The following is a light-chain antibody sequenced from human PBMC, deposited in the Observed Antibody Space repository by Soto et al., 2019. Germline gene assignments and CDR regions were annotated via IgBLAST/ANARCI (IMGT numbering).Light chain of an antibody. CDR1: QGISSL. Sequence: DIQITQSPSSVSASVGDRVTITCLSSQGISSLLAWYQQKPEKAPKLVIYDASSLQSGVPSRFSGSGSGTDFTLTISSLQPEDFATYYCQQANSFPLTFGGGTKVDIK. V-gene: IGKV1-12*01. CDR2: DAS. J-gene: IGKJ4*01. CDR3: QQANSFPLT.